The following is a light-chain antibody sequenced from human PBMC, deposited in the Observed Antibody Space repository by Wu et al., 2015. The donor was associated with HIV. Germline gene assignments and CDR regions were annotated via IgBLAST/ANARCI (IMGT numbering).Light chain of an antibody. J-gene: IGKJ2*03. V-gene: IGKV1-5*03. CDR3: QQYNTYPYS. Sequence: DIQMTQSPSTLSASVGDRVTITCRASQSISTWLAWYQQKPGKAPNLLIYKASSLESGSHQGSAAVDLGQNSLSPSAACSLMILLTYYCQQYNTYPYSFGQGTKLEIK. CDR1: QSISTW. CDR2: KAS.